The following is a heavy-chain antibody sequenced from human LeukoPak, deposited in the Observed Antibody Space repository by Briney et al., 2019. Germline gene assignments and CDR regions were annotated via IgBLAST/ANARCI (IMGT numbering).Heavy chain of an antibody. J-gene: IGHJ4*02. CDR1: GYTFTGYY. CDR2: INPDSGGT. Sequence: ASVKASCKASGYTFTGYYMHWVRQAPGQGLEWMGWINPDSGGTNYAQKLQGRVTMTRDTSISTAYMELSRLRSDDTAVYYCARGGSSWSRLDYWGQGTLVTVSS. V-gene: IGHV1-2*02. CDR3: ARGGSSWSRLDY. D-gene: IGHD6-13*01.